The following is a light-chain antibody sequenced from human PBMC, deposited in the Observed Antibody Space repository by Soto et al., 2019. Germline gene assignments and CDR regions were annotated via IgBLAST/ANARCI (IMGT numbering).Light chain of an antibody. CDR2: ATS. J-gene: IGKJ2*01. V-gene: IGKV1-6*01. CDR1: QGIRND. CDR3: LPDYNYPYT. Sequence: AIQMTQSPSSLSASVGDRVTITCRASQGIRNDLDWYQQKPGKAPKLLIYATSNLQSGVPSRFSGSGSGTDFTLTISSLQPEDFATYYCLPDYNYPYTFGQGTKLEIK.